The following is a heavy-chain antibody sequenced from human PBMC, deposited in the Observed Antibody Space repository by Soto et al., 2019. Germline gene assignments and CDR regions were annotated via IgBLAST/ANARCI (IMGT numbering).Heavy chain of an antibody. CDR3: ARDARATAAGIDY. Sequence: QVQLQQWGAGLLKPSETLSLTCAVYGGSFSGYYWSWIRQPPGKGLEWIGEINHSGSTNYNPSLKSRVTISVAASTDQFSRELSSVTAADTAVYYCARDARATAAGIDYWGQGTLVAVAS. D-gene: IGHD6-13*01. CDR1: GGSFSGYY. J-gene: IGHJ4*02. CDR2: INHSGST. V-gene: IGHV4-34*01.